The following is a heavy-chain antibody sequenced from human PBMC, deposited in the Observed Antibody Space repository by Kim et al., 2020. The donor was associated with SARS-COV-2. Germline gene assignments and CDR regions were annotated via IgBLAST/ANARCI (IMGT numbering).Heavy chain of an antibody. V-gene: IGHV3-30*14. D-gene: IGHD3-16*01. J-gene: IGHJ4*02. CDR3: AREGAQYFFDY. Sequence: NRPYSNSVKGRFTISRDNSKSTRYLQVNSLKADDTAMFHCAREGAQYFFDYWGPGTPVTVAS. CDR2: NR.